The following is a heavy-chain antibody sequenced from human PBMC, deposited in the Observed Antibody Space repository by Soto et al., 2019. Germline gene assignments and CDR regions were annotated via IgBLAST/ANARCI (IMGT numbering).Heavy chain of an antibody. CDR2: IYPADSNT. J-gene: IGHJ6*02. D-gene: IGHD4-17*01. Sequence: PGESLKISCKGSGYSFSNYWIGWVRQVPGNGLQWVALIYPADSNTVYRPSFQGQVTISADNSISAAYLQWSSLKASDTGMYYCASNAEYGDYTHYYYGMDVWGQGTTVTVSS. CDR3: ASNAEYGDYTHYYYGMDV. V-gene: IGHV5-51*01. CDR1: GYSFSNYW.